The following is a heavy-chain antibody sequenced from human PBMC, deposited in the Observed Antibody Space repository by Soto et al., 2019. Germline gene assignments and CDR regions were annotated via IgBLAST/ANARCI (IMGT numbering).Heavy chain of an antibody. D-gene: IGHD3-16*01. J-gene: IGHJ5*02. CDR1: GGSISSYY. V-gene: IGHV4-59*01. CDR3: ARVGDWFDP. Sequence: QVQLQESGPGLVKPSETLSLTCTVSGGSISSYYWSWIRQPPGKGLEWIGYIFYSGSTNYNPSLKSRVTISVDTSKNQFSLQQSSVTAADTAVYYCARVGDWFDPWGQGTLVTVSS. CDR2: IFYSGST.